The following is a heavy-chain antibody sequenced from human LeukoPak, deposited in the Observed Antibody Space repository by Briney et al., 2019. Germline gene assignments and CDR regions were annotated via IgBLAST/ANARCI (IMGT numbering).Heavy chain of an antibody. V-gene: IGHV4-59*08. CDR1: GGSISSLY. D-gene: IGHD6-6*01. Sequence: SETLSLTCSVSGGSISSLYWSWIRQPPGKGLEWIGYIYYTGSTNYNPSLKSRVTMFVDMSKNQFSLGLSSVTAADTAVYYCARHRAYSSSSPFDYWGQGTLVTVSS. J-gene: IGHJ4*02. CDR3: ARHRAYSSSSPFDY. CDR2: IYYTGST.